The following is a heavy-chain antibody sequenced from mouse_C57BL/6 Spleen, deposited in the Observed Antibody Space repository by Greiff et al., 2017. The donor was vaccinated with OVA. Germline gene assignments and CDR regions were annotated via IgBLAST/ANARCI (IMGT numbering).Heavy chain of an antibody. J-gene: IGHJ4*01. Sequence: QVQLQQPGAELVKPGASVKLSCKASGYTFTSYWMHWVKQRPGQGLEWIGMIHPNSGSTNYNEKFKSKATLTVDKSSSTAYMQLSSLTSEDSAVYYCARGTAQATSYAMDYWGQGTSVTVSS. D-gene: IGHD3-2*02. CDR2: IHPNSGST. CDR1: GYTFTSYW. V-gene: IGHV1-64*01. CDR3: ARGTAQATSYAMDY.